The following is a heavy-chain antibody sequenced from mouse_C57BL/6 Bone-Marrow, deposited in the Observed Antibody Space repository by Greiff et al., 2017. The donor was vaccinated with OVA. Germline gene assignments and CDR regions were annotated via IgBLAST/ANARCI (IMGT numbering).Heavy chain of an antibody. D-gene: IGHD2-1*01. Sequence: VQLQQSGPELVKPGASVKIPCKASGYTFTDYNMDWVKQSHGKSLEWIGDINPNNGGTIYNQKFKGKATLTVDKSSSTAYMELRSLTSEDTAVYYCSRWGIYYGNYVEDYYAMDYWGQGTSVTVSS. V-gene: IGHV1-18*01. CDR2: INPNNGGT. CDR3: SRWGIYYGNYVEDYYAMDY. CDR1: GYTFTDYN. J-gene: IGHJ4*01.